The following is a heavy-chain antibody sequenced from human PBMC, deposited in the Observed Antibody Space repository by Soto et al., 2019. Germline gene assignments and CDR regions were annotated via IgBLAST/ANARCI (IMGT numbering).Heavy chain of an antibody. D-gene: IGHD1-1*01. CDR1: GGTFSSYA. V-gene: IGHV1-69*01. CDR2: IIPIFGTA. Sequence: QVQLVQSGAEVKKPGSSVKVSCKASGGTFSSYAISWVRQAPGQGLEWMGGIIPIFGTANYAQKFQGRVTITADESTSTAYMGLSRLRAEGTAVYYCKRGRNGGIGATKGGDAFDIWGQGKMVTVSS. J-gene: IGHJ3*02. CDR3: KRGRNGGIGATKGGDAFDI.